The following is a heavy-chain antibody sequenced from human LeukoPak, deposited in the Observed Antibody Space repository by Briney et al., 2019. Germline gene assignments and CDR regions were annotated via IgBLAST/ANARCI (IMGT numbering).Heavy chain of an antibody. D-gene: IGHD3-3*01. J-gene: IGHJ6*02. CDR1: GFTFSSYA. CDR2: ISGSGGST. V-gene: IGHV3-23*01. CDR3: ARDIGRFLEWPHGMDV. Sequence: GGSLRLSCAASGFTFSSYAMSWVRQAPGKGLEWVSAISGSGGSTYYAHSVKGRFTISRDNAKNSLYLQMNSLRAEDTAVYYCARDIGRFLEWPHGMDVWGQGTTVTVSS.